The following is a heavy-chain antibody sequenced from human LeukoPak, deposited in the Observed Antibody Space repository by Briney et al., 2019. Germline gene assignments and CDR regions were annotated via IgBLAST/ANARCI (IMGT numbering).Heavy chain of an antibody. CDR3: ARDSSSDY. J-gene: IGHJ4*02. CDR1: GFTFSSYA. Sequence: PGGSLILSCAASGFTFSSYAMHWVRQAPGKGLEWVAVISYDGSNKYYADSVKGRFTISRDNSKNTLYLQMSSLRAEDTAVYYCARDSSSDYWGQGTLVTVSS. CDR2: ISYDGSNK. V-gene: IGHV3-30*15. D-gene: IGHD6-6*01.